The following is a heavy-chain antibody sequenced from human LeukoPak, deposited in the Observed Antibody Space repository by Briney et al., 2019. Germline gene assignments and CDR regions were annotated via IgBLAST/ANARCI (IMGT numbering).Heavy chain of an antibody. CDR2: ISYDGSNK. Sequence: GGSLRLSCAASGFTFSSYGMHWVRQAPGKGLEWLAVISYDGSNKYYADSVKGRFTISRDNSKNTLYLQMNSLRAEDTAVYYCAKDQCSGGSCYSDYWGQGTLVTVSS. CDR3: AKDQCSGGSCYSDY. CDR1: GFTFSSYG. D-gene: IGHD2-15*01. J-gene: IGHJ4*02. V-gene: IGHV3-30*18.